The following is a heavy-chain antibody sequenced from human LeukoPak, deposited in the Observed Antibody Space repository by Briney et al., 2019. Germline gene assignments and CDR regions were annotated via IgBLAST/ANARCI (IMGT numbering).Heavy chain of an antibody. V-gene: IGHV4-4*07. D-gene: IGHD6-19*01. Sequence: SETLSLTCTVSGDSISTFYWSWLRQPAGRGLEWIGLIYASGNIDYNPSLKSRLTLSLDTSKNQFSLKLSSVTAADTAIYYCARGPYGWYYFDYWGQGALVTVSS. CDR1: GDSISTFY. J-gene: IGHJ4*02. CDR2: IYASGNI. CDR3: ARGPYGWYYFDY.